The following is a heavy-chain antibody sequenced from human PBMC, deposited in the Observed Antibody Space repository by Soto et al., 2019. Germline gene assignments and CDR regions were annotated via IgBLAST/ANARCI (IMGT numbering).Heavy chain of an antibody. Sequence: SETLSLTCTVSGGSVSSGSYYWSWIRQPPGKGLEWIGYIYYSGSTNYNPSLKSRVTISVDTSKNQFSLKLSSVTAADTAVYYCARHRSPARYFDHWGQGTRVTVSS. D-gene: IGHD2-2*01. CDR3: ARHRSPARYFDH. V-gene: IGHV4-61*01. J-gene: IGHJ4*02. CDR1: GGSVSSGSYY. CDR2: IYYSGST.